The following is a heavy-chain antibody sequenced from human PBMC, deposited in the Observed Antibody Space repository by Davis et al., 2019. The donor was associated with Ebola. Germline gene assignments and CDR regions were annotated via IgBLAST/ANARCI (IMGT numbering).Heavy chain of an antibody. CDR1: GFTFSSYS. J-gene: IGHJ6*04. D-gene: IGHD3-9*01. V-gene: IGHV3-48*02. CDR3: ARDPVLRYLDYGMDV. CDR2: ISSSSSTI. Sequence: PGGSLRLSCAASGFTFSSYSMNWVRQAPGKGLEWVSYISSSSSTIYYADSVKGRFTISRDNAKNSLYLQMNSLRDEDTAVYYCARDPVLRYLDYGMDVWGKGTTVTVSS.